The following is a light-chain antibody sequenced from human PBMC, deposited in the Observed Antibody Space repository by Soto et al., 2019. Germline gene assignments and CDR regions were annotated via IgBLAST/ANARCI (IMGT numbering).Light chain of an antibody. CDR1: QSIRSY. CDR3: QQRTTWPLT. CDR2: DAA. Sequence: ETVMTQSPATLSVSPGERATLSCRASQSIRSYLAWYQQKGGQAPRLLIYDAATRVTGIPDRFSGSGSGTDFTLTISSLEPEDFAFYYCQQRTTWPLTFGQGTRLEIK. V-gene: IGKV3-11*01. J-gene: IGKJ5*01.